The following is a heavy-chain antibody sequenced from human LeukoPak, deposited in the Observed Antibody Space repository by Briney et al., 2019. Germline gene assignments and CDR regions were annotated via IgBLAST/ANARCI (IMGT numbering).Heavy chain of an antibody. CDR2: INPNSGGT. Sequence: ASVKVSCKASGYTFTSYGISWVRQAPGQGLEWMGWINPNSGGTNYAQKFQGRVTMTRDTSISTAYMELSGLRSDDTAAYYCARDNNAWFDPWGQGTLVTVSS. V-gene: IGHV1-2*02. CDR3: ARDNNAWFDP. J-gene: IGHJ5*02. D-gene: IGHD1/OR15-1a*01. CDR1: GYTFTSYG.